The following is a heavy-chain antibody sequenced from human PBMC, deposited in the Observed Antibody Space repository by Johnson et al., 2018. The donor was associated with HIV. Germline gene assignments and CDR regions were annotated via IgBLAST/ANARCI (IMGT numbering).Heavy chain of an antibody. J-gene: IGHJ3*02. CDR2: IYSGGST. V-gene: IGHV3-66*01. D-gene: IGHD5-12*01. Sequence: VQLVESGGGLVQPGGSLRLSCAASGFTVSSNYMSWVRQAPGKGLEWVSVIYSGGSTYYADSVKGRFTISRDNSKNTVYLQMNSLRAEDTAVYYCAREALLATNDAFDIWGQGTMVTVSS. CDR3: AREALLATNDAFDI. CDR1: GFTVSSNY.